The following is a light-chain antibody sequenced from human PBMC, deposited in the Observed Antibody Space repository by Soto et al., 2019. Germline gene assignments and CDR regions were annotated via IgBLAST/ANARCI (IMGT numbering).Light chain of an antibody. J-gene: IGLJ2*01. CDR3: GTWDSSLSAGV. CDR1: TSNIGNNY. Sequence: QSVLTQPPSVSAAPGQKVTISCYGSTSNIGNNYVSWYQQLPGTAPKLLIYDNNKRPSGIPDRFSGSKSGTSATLGITGLQTGDEADYYCGTWDSSLSAGVFGGGTQLTVL. V-gene: IGLV1-51*01. CDR2: DNN.